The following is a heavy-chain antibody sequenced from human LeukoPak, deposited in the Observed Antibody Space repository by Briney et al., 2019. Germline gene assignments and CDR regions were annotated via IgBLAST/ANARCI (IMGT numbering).Heavy chain of an antibody. D-gene: IGHD2-2*01. CDR1: GYTFTGRY. V-gene: IGHV1-2*02. J-gene: IGHJ4*02. Sequence: ASVKVSCKASGYTFTGRYVHWVRQAPGQGLEWMGWINPNSGGTNYAQKFQGRVTMTRDTSISTAYMELSRLRSDDTALYYCAREGHCSSTNCYFSFDYWGQGTLVTVSS. CDR2: INPNSGGT. CDR3: AREGHCSSTNCYFSFDY.